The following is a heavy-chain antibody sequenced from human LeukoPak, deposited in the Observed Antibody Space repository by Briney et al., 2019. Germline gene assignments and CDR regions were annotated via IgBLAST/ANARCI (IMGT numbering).Heavy chain of an antibody. V-gene: IGHV1-2*02. Sequence: ASVKVSCKASGYDFTKYAVQWVRQAPGQGLEWMGWINPNSGGTNYAQKFQGRVTMTRDTSISTAYMELSRLRSDDTAVYYCASSSSGSYFDYWGQGTLVTVSS. CDR2: INPNSGGT. CDR1: GYDFTKYA. J-gene: IGHJ4*02. CDR3: ASSSSGSYFDY. D-gene: IGHD3-10*01.